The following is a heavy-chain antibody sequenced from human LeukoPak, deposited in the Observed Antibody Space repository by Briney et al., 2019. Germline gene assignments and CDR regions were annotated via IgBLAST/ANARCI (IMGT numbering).Heavy chain of an antibody. CDR3: AREYYDFWSGYYSSDY. CDR1: GDIVSSNSAA. V-gene: IGHV6-1*01. CDR2: TYYRSKWYN. Sequence: SQTLSLTCAISGDIVSSNSAAWHWIRQSPSRGLEWLVRTYYRSKWYNDYAVSVKSRITINPDTSKNQFSLQLNSVTPEDTAVYYCAREYYDFWSGYYSSDYWGQGTLVTVSS. D-gene: IGHD3-3*01. J-gene: IGHJ4*02.